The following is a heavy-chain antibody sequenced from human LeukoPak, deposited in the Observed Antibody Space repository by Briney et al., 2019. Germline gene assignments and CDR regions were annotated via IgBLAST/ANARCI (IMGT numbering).Heavy chain of an antibody. CDR2: ISWDGGST. J-gene: IGHJ4*02. V-gene: IGHV3-43*01. CDR3: AKGTNGPDIVTTLDY. CDR1: GFTFDDYT. Sequence: GGSLRLSCAASGFTFDDYTMHWVRQAPGKGLEWVSLISWDGGSTYYADSVKGRFTISRDNSKNSLYLQMNSLRTEDTALYYCAKGTNGPDIVTTLDYWGQGTLVTVSS. D-gene: IGHD5-12*01.